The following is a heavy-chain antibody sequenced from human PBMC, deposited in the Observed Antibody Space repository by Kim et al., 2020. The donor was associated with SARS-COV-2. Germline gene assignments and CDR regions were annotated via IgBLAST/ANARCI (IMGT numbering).Heavy chain of an antibody. J-gene: IGHJ6*03. D-gene: IGHD3-3*01. Sequence: SETLSLTCTVSGGSISSYYWSWIRQPPGKGLEWIGYIYYSGSTNYNPSLKSRVTISVDTSKNQFSLKLSSVTAADTAVYYCARGESYYDFWSGYYGYYYYYYMDVWGKGTTVTVSS. CDR1: GGSISSYY. CDR3: ARGESYYDFWSGYYGYYYYYYMDV. CDR2: IYYSGST. V-gene: IGHV4-59*08.